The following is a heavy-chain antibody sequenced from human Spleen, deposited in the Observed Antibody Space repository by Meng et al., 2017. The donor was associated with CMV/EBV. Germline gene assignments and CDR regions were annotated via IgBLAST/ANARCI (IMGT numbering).Heavy chain of an antibody. CDR2: IYPGDSDT. CDR3: ARPPHCTGGRCYLSDY. Sequence: GESLKISCKGSGYSFTNYWIGWVRQMPGKGLEWMGIIYPGDSDTRYSPSFQGQVTISVDKSISTAYLQWSSLKASDSAMYYCARPPHCTGGRCYLSDYWGQGTLVTVSS. CDR1: GYSFTNYW. D-gene: IGHD2-15*01. J-gene: IGHJ4*02. V-gene: IGHV5-51*01.